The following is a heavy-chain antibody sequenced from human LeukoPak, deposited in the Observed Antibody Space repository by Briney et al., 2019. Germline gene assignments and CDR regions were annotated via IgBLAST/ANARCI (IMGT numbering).Heavy chain of an antibody. Sequence: GASVKVSCKASGGTFSSYAISWVRQAPGQGLEWMGGIIPIFGTANYAQKFQGRVTITTDESTSTAYVELSSLRSEDTAVYYCAQTVTTYDYYMDVWGKGTTVTVSS. CDR2: IIPIFGTA. J-gene: IGHJ6*03. CDR3: AQTVTTYDYYMDV. CDR1: GGTFSSYA. D-gene: IGHD4-17*01. V-gene: IGHV1-69*05.